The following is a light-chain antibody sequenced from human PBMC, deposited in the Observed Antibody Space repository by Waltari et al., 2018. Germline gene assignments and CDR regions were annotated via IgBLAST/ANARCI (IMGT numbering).Light chain of an antibody. CDR3: QQSYSSPYT. Sequence: IQMTQSPSSLSASVGDRVSITCRTSHNIATHLNWYQQRPGTAPHLLIHGASTLHSGAPVKFSGSGSGTEFTLTISGLQSEDSATYFCQQSYSSPYTFGPGTKLELK. CDR1: HNIATH. J-gene: IGKJ2*01. CDR2: GAS. V-gene: IGKV1-39*01.